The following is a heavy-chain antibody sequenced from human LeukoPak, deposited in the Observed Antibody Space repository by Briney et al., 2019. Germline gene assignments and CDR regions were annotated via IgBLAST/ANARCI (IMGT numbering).Heavy chain of an antibody. D-gene: IGHD6-19*01. V-gene: IGHV3-23*01. CDR3: ANSLDLAVTGNDY. J-gene: IGHJ4*02. Sequence: GGSLRRSCAASGFTFSSYAMSWVRQAPGKGLEWVSGISGSGGSTYYADSVKGRFTISRDDSKNTMSKQMKSLRAEDTAVYYCANSLDLAVTGNDYWGQGTLVTVSS. CDR1: GFTFSSYA. CDR2: ISGSGGST.